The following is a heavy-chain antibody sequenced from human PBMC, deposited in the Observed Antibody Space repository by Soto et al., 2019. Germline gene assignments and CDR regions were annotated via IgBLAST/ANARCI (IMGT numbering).Heavy chain of an antibody. V-gene: IGHV1-3*01. J-gene: IGHJ2*01. CDR2: INAGNGNT. CDR1: GYTFTSYA. CDR3: ARGGSLSWYSDL. Sequence: QVQLVQSGAEVKKPGASVKVSCKASGYTFTSYAMHWVRQAPGQRLEWMGWINAGNGNTKYSQKFQGRVTITRDTSASTAYMELSSLRSEDTAVYYCARGGSLSWYSDLWGRGTLVTVSS. D-gene: IGHD1-26*01.